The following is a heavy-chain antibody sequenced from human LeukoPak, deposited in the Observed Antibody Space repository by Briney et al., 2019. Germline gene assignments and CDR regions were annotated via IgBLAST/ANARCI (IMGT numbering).Heavy chain of an antibody. D-gene: IGHD5-24*01. CDR2: IIPIFGTA. CDR1: GGTFISYA. V-gene: IGHV1-69*13. Sequence: SVKVSCKASGGTFISYAISWVRQAPGQGLEWMGGIIPIFGTANYAQKFQGRVTITADESTSTAYMELSSLRSEDTAVYYCARGPRWLQLGPNFDYWGQGTLVTVSS. CDR3: ARGPRWLQLGPNFDY. J-gene: IGHJ4*02.